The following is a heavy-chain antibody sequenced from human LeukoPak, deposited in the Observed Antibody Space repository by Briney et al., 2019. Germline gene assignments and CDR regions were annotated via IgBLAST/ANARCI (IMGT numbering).Heavy chain of an antibody. Sequence: GGSLRLSCVASGFTFSNYWMQWVRQAPGKGLVWVSRISSDGSSTNYADSVRGRFTISRDNAKNTLYLQMNSLRAEDTAVYYCARERIAAALAYWGQGTLVTVSS. J-gene: IGHJ4*02. CDR2: ISSDGSST. CDR1: GFTFSNYW. CDR3: ARERIAAALAY. D-gene: IGHD6-13*01. V-gene: IGHV3-74*01.